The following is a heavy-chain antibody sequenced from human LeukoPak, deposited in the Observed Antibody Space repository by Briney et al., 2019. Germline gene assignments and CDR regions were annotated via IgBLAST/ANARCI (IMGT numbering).Heavy chain of an antibody. CDR3: ASVRRGFGESSKYYAYYYMGV. D-gene: IGHD3-10*01. CDR2: IYYSGST. Sequence: PSETLSLTCTVSGDSINSNNYYWGWIRQPPGKGLEWIGNIYYSGSTYYNPSLKSRVTIPLDTSKNQFSLKLSSVTAADTAVYYCASVRRGFGESSKYYAYYYMGVWGKGTTVTISS. V-gene: IGHV4-39*01. J-gene: IGHJ6*03. CDR1: GDSINSNNYY.